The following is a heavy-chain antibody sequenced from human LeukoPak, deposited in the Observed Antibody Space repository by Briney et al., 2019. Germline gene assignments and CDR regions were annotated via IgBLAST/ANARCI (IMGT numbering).Heavy chain of an antibody. CDR2: IYYSGST. CDR1: GDSISSYY. J-gene: IGHJ4*02. CDR3: ASWIKYSSGWYTPDY. Sequence: SETLSLTCTVSGDSISSYYWSWLRQPPGKGLEWIGYIYYSGSTNYNPSLKSRVTISVDTSKNQFSLKLSSVTAADTAVYYCASWIKYSSGWYTPDYWGQGTLVTVSS. D-gene: IGHD6-19*01. V-gene: IGHV4-59*01.